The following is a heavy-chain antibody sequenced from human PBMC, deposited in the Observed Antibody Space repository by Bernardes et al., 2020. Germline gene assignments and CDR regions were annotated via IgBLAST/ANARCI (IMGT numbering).Heavy chain of an antibody. CDR3: ARDDDYIWGSYRGFDY. CDR2: IKQDGSEK. V-gene: IGHV3-7*01. J-gene: IGHJ4*02. D-gene: IGHD3-16*02. Sequence: GGSLRLSCGASGFTCSSCWMSWVRQAPGKGLEWVANIKQDGSEKYYVDSVKGRFTISRDNAKNSLYLQMNSLRAEDTAVYYCARDDDYIWGSYRGFDYWGQGTLVTVSS. CDR1: GFTCSSCW.